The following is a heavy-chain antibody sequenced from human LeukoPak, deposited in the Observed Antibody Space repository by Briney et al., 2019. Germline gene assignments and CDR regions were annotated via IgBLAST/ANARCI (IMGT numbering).Heavy chain of an antibody. Sequence: PGGSLRLSCAASGFTFSSYGMHWVRQAPGKGLEWVAFIRYDGSNKYYADSVKGRFTISRDNSKNTLYLQMNSLRAEDTAVYYCAKAARRPFYYHYYYTAFWRNGTTVTVSS. CDR3: AKAARRPFYYHYYYTAF. CDR2: IRYDGSNK. V-gene: IGHV3-30*02. J-gene: IGHJ6*03. CDR1: GFTFSSYG.